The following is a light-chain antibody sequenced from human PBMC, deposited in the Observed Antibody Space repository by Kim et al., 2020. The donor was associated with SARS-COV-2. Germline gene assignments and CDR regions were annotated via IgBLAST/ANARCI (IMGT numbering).Light chain of an antibody. V-gene: IGKV3-15*01. CDR2: GAS. CDR1: QSVSRN. Sequence: SVSPRERATLSCRASQSVSRNLAWYQQKPGQAHRLFIYGASTRATGTPSRFSGSGSGTEFTLTISGLQSEDFAVYSCQQYNNWPYTFGQGTKLEI. CDR3: QQYNNWPYT. J-gene: IGKJ2*01.